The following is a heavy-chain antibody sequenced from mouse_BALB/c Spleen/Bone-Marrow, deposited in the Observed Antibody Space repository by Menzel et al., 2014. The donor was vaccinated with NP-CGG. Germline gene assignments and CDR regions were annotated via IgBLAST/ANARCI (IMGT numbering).Heavy chain of an antibody. CDR1: GCTFTSYW. Sequence: QVQLKQSGAELVRPGASVKLSCKASGCTFTSYWMNWVKQRPGQGLEWIGMVDPSDSKTHFNQMFKDKATLTVDKSSSTAYMHLSSLTSEDSAVYYCTRNWAFDYWGQGTTLTVSS. CDR3: TRNWAFDY. J-gene: IGHJ2*01. V-gene: IGHV1-61*01. CDR2: VDPSDSKT. D-gene: IGHD4-1*01.